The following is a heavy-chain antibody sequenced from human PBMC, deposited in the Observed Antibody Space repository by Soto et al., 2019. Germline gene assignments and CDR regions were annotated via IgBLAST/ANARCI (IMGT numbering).Heavy chain of an antibody. CDR2: IRSSGSTI. Sequence: QVQLVESGGGLVKPGGSLRLSCAASGFTFSDYYMSWIRQAPGKGLEWVSNIRSSGSTIYYADYVKGRFTISRDNAKNSLYLQRNRLRADDTAVDYCARVVPPLDYWGQGTLVTVSS. V-gene: IGHV3-11*01. CDR3: ARVVPPLDY. D-gene: IGHD2-2*01. J-gene: IGHJ4*02. CDR1: GFTFSDYY.